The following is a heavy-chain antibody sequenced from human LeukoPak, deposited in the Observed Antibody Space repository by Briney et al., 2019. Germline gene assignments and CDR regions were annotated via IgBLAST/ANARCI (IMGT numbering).Heavy chain of an antibody. CDR1: GYTFITSA. J-gene: IGHJ4*02. D-gene: IGHD2-2*01. CDR2: ISAYNGIT. Sequence: ASVKVSCKGSGYTFITSAITWVRQAPGQGLEWVGWISAYNGITNYAEKLQGRVTMTTDTSTSTAYMELRSLRSDDTAVYYCARDGVVVPAAPDYWGQGTLVTVSS. V-gene: IGHV1-18*01. CDR3: ARDGVVVPAAPDY.